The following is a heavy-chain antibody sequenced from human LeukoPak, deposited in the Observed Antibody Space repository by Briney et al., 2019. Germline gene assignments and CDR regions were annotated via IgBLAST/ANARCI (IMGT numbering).Heavy chain of an antibody. D-gene: IGHD4-11*01. J-gene: IGHJ2*01. CDR2: VAKDGGHK. CDR1: GFTFSDYG. V-gene: IGHV3-30*03. Sequence: GGSLRLSCVASGFTFSDYGIQWVRQAPGKGLEWVAVVAKDGGHKVYSDSVKGRLSISRDNSKNTAFLQMDSLRAEDAAVYFCAREHSHSNWFFDLWSPGTPVTVSS. CDR3: AREHSHSNWFFDL.